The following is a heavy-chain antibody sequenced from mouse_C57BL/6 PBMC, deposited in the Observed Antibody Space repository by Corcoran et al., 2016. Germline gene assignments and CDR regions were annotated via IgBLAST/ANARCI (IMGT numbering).Heavy chain of an antibody. Sequence: QVQLKQSGAELVRPGASVKLSCKASGYTFTDYYINWVKQRPGQGLEWIARIYPGSGNTYYNEKFKGKATLTAEKSSSTAYMQLSSLTSEDSAVYFWARRGANYYYGSSSDWYFDVWGTGTTVTVSS. D-gene: IGHD1-1*01. CDR1: GYTFTDYY. V-gene: IGHV1-76*01. CDR3: ARRGANYYYGSSSDWYFDV. J-gene: IGHJ1*03. CDR2: IYPGSGNT.